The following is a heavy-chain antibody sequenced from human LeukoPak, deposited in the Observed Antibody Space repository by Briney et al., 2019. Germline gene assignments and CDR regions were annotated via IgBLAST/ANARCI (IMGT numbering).Heavy chain of an antibody. Sequence: ASVKVSCKASGYTFTSYYMHWVRQAPGQGLEWMGIINPSGGSTSYAQKFQGRVTMTRDTSTSTVYMGLSSLRSEDTAVYYCARGAYDILTGERVDYWGQGTLVTVSS. J-gene: IGHJ4*02. V-gene: IGHV1-46*03. CDR1: GYTFTSYY. CDR2: INPSGGST. D-gene: IGHD3-9*01. CDR3: ARGAYDILTGERVDY.